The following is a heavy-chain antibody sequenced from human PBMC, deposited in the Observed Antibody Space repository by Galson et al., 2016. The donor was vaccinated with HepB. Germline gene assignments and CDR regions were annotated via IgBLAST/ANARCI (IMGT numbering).Heavy chain of an antibody. CDR3: STGGIVLVSIYYFYGMDV. CDR1: GFAINNAR. D-gene: IGHD2-8*02. V-gene: IGHV3-15*07. J-gene: IGHJ6*02. Sequence: SLRLSCAASGFAINNARMNWVRQAPGKGLEWVGRIKSKTDAGTTDYAAPVKGRFTFSRDDSKNTVYLQMNSLKTEDTAVYYCSTGGIVLVSIYYFYGMDVWGQGTTVTVS. CDR2: IKSKTDAGTT.